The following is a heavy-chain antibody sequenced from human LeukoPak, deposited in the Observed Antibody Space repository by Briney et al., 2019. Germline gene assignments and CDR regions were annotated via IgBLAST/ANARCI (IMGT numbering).Heavy chain of an antibody. J-gene: IGHJ4*02. D-gene: IGHD6-19*01. CDR1: GFTFSSYG. CDR3: ARAHPRYISDWNGLY. V-gene: IGHV3-30*03. CDR2: ISYDGSNK. Sequence: PGGSLRLSCAASGFTFSSYGMHWVRQAPGKGLEWVAVISYDGSNKYYADSVKGRFTISRDNSKNTLYLQMNSLRAEDTAIYYCARAHPRYISDWNGLYWGQGTLVTVSS.